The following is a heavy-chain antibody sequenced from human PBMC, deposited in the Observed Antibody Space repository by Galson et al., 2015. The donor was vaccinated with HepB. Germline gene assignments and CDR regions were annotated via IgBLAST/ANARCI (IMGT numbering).Heavy chain of an antibody. CDR2: INPNGGGT. J-gene: IGHJ4*02. Sequence: SCKASGYTFTGYYMHWVRQAPGQGLEWMGWINPNGGGTNFAQKFQGRVTMTRNTSISTAYMELSSLRSEDTAVYYCARGRWWETRVFDYWGQGTLVTVSS. D-gene: IGHD2-15*01. CDR3: ARGRWWETRVFDY. V-gene: IGHV1-2*02. CDR1: GYTFTGYY.